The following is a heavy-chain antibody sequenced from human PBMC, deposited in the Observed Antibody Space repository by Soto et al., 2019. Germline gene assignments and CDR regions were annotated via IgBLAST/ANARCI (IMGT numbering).Heavy chain of an antibody. CDR1: GFTFSSYW. V-gene: IGHV3-74*01. Sequence: GPLRLSCEASGFTFSSYWMHWVRQVPGKGLVWVSRINNVGGAATYADSVKGRFTISRDNAKNTVYLQMNSLRAEDTAVYYCVRDKPHNWFDPWGQGTPVTVS. J-gene: IGHJ5*02. CDR2: INNVGGAA. CDR3: VRDKPHNWFDP.